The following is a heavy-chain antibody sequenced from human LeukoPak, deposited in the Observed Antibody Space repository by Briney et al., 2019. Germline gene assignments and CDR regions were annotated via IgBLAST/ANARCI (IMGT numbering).Heavy chain of an antibody. CDR1: GFTFSSYW. Sequence: GGSLRLSCAASGFTFSSYWMSWVRQAPGKGLEWVANIKQDGSEKYYVDSVKGRFTISRDNAKNSLYLQMNSLRAEDTAVYYCARSRTYYDILTGPEYYFDYWGQGTLVTVSS. V-gene: IGHV3-7*01. J-gene: IGHJ4*02. CDR3: ARSRTYYDILTGPEYYFDY. CDR2: IKQDGSEK. D-gene: IGHD3-9*01.